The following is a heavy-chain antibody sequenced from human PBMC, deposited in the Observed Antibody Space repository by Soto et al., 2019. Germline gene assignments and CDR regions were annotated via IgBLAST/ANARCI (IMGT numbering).Heavy chain of an antibody. Sequence: QVQLVQSGAEVKKPGSSVKVSCKASGGTFSSYAISWVRQAPGQGLEWMGGIIPIFGTANYAQKFQGRVTITADESTSTAYMELSSLRSEDTAVYYCARDGEGRDYYDSSGYYYRDAFDIWGQGTMVTVSS. V-gene: IGHV1-69*01. D-gene: IGHD3-22*01. CDR2: IIPIFGTA. CDR3: ARDGEGRDYYDSSGYYYRDAFDI. CDR1: GGTFSSYA. J-gene: IGHJ3*02.